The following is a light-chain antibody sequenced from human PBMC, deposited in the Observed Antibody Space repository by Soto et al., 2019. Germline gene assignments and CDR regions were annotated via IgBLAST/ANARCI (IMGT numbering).Light chain of an antibody. CDR3: QQYGSSPWT. Sequence: EMVLTQSPGTLSLSPGERATLSCRASQSVSSSYLAWYQQKPGQAPRLLIYGASSRATGSPDRFSGSGSGTDFTLTISRLEPDDFAVYYCQQYGSSPWTFGQGTKVEIK. V-gene: IGKV3-20*01. J-gene: IGKJ1*01. CDR1: QSVSSSY. CDR2: GAS.